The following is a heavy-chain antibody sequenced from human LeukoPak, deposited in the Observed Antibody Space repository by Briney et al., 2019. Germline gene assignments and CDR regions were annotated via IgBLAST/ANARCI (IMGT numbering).Heavy chain of an antibody. V-gene: IGHV4-39*07. CDR3: AREGRDSSGYRYFQH. CDR1: GGSISSSSYY. Sequence: PSETLSLTCTVSGGSISSSSYYWGWIRQPPGKGLEWIGSIYYSGSTYYRPSVKSRITMSVDTSYNQFSLKLTSVTAADSAVYYCAREGRDSSGYRYFQHWGQGTLVTVSS. D-gene: IGHD3-22*01. CDR2: IYYSGST. J-gene: IGHJ1*01.